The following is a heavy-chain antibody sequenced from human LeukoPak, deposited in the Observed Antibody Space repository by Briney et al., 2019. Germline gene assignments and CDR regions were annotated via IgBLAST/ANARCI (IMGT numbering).Heavy chain of an antibody. CDR1: GGSFSGYY. CDR3: EGYSYGLGYYYYYMDV. Sequence: SETLSLTCAVYGGSFSGYYWSWIRQPPGKGLEWIGEVSHSGSTNYNPSLKSRVTISLDTSKNQFSLKVKSVTAADTAVYYCEGYSYGLGYYYYYMDVWGKGTTVTISS. CDR2: VSHSGST. J-gene: IGHJ6*03. V-gene: IGHV4-34*01. D-gene: IGHD5-18*01.